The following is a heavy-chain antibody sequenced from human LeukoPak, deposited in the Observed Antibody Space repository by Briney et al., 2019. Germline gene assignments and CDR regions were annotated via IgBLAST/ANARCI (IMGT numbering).Heavy chain of an antibody. J-gene: IGHJ4*02. Sequence: PSETLSLTCAVYGGSFSGYYWSWIRQPPGKGLEWIGEINHSGSTNYNPSLKSRVTISVDTSKNQFSLKLSSVTAADTAVYYCARVMGQRYYYDSSGYYSPHFDYWGQGTLVTVSS. CDR2: INHSGST. D-gene: IGHD3-22*01. CDR1: GGSFSGYY. CDR3: ARVMGQRYYYDSSGYYSPHFDY. V-gene: IGHV4-34*01.